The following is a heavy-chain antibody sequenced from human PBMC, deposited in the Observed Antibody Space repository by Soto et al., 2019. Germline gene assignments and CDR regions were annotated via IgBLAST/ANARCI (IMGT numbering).Heavy chain of an antibody. CDR3: ARDPGYSSSWYLDYYYYYGMDV. J-gene: IGHJ6*02. CDR1: GFTFSSYS. CDR2: ISSSSSYI. D-gene: IGHD6-13*01. Sequence: GGSLRLSCAASGFTFSSYSMNWVRQAPGKGLEWVSSISSSSSYIYYADSVKGRFTISRDNAKNSLYLQMNSLRAEDTAVYYCARDPGYSSSWYLDYYYYYGMDVWGQGTTVTVSS. V-gene: IGHV3-21*01.